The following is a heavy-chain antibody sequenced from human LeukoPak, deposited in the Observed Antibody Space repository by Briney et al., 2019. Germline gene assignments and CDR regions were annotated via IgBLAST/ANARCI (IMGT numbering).Heavy chain of an antibody. CDR1: GYTFTSYG. CDR2: ISAYNGNT. CDR3: ARAPDSDCSGGSCYPYYFDY. D-gene: IGHD2-15*01. J-gene: IGHJ4*02. V-gene: IGHV1-18*01. Sequence: ASVKVSCKASGYTFTSYGISWVRQAPGQGLEWMGWISAYNGNTNYAQKLQGRVTITTDTSTSTAYMELRSLRSDDPAVYYCARAPDSDCSGGSCYPYYFDYGGQGPLVPVSS.